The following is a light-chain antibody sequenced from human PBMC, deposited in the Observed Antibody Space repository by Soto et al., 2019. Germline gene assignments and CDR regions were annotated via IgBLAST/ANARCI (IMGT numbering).Light chain of an antibody. CDR1: SSDVGGYNF. CDR3: CSYASTYTHYV. J-gene: IGLJ1*01. Sequence: QSALTQPRSVSGSPGQSVTISCTGTSSDVGGYNFVSWYQQHPGKAPKLMIYDVNKRPSGVPGRFSGSKSGNTASLTISGRQAEDEADYYCCSYASTYTHYVFGTGTKLTVL. CDR2: DVN. V-gene: IGLV2-11*01.